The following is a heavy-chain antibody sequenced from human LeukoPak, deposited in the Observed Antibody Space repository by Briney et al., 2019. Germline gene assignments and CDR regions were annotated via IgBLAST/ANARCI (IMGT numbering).Heavy chain of an antibody. D-gene: IGHD3-22*01. V-gene: IGHV3-21*01. J-gene: IGHJ4*02. CDR3: ARDLAYYYDSSYD. CDR2: ISDSSIYM. CDR1: GFTFSIYS. Sequence: PGGSLRLSCATSGFTFSIYSMNWVRQAPGKGLEWVSSISDSSIYMYYADSVKGRFTISRDNAKNSLFLQMNSLRAEDTAVYYCARDLAYYYDSSYDWGRGTLVTVSS.